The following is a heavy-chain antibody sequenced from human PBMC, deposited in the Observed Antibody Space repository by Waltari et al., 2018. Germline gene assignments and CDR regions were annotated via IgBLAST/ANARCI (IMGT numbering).Heavy chain of an antibody. D-gene: IGHD3-22*01. V-gene: IGHV3-30*18. CDR3: AKDRITMIVVVIREWAFDI. CDR2: KSFDGSKK. Sequence: QVQLVESGGGVVQPGRSLRLSCAASGFTFSSYGMHWVRQAPGKGLERVGVKSFDGSKKYYADPVKGRFTIARDKSKNTLYLQMNSLIAEDTAVYYCAKDRITMIVVVIREWAFDIWGQGTMVTVSS. CDR1: GFTFSSYG. J-gene: IGHJ3*02.